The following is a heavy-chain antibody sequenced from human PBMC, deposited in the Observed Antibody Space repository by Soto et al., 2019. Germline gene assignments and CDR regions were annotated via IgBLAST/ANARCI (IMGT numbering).Heavy chain of an antibody. D-gene: IGHD3-3*01. V-gene: IGHV4-34*01. J-gene: IGHJ6*02. Sequence: SETLSLTCAVYGGSFSGYYWSWIRQPPGKGLEWIGEINHSGSTNYNPSLKSRVTISVDTSKNQFSLKLSSVTAADTAVYYCARGISRITIFGVVYYYYGMDVWGQGTTVT. CDR2: INHSGST. CDR1: GGSFSGYY. CDR3: ARGISRITIFGVVYYYYGMDV.